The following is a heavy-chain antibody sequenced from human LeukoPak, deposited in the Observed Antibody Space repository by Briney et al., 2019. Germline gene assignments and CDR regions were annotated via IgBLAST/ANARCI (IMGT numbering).Heavy chain of an antibody. CDR2: VSEKGGHT. Sequence: PGGSLSLSCVVSRFPFNLYAVRWVRHPPGGGRGWVASVSEKGGHTMYPDSVKGRLTISRDHPRQTVLIEVNRLIVEAAAIYFCARGWTTFHYWGQGALVTVSS. V-gene: IGHV3-23*01. CDR1: RFPFNLYA. CDR3: ARGWTTFHY. D-gene: IGHD1-1*01. J-gene: IGHJ4*02.